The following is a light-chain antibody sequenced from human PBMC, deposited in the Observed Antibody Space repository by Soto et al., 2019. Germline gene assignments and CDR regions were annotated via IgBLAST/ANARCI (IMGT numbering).Light chain of an antibody. J-gene: IGKJ5*01. Sequence: EVVLTQSPGTLSLSPGERATLSCRASQSVSSNYLAWYQQKPGQAPRLLIYGASSRATGIPDRFSGSGSGADFTLTIIRLEPEDFAVYYCQQYGSSPKTFGQGTRLEIK. CDR1: QSVSSNY. CDR2: GAS. CDR3: QQYGSSPKT. V-gene: IGKV3-20*01.